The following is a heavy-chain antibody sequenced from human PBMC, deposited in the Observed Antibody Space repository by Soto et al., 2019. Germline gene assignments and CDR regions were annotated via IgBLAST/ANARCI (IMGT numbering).Heavy chain of an antibody. J-gene: IGHJ5*02. Sequence: SVKVSCKASGGTFSSYAISWVRQAPGQGLEWRGGIIPIFGTANYAQKFQGRVTITADESTSTAYMELSSLRSEDTAVYYCASWYYYDSSGYNNWFDPWGQGTLVTVSS. D-gene: IGHD3-22*01. CDR3: ASWYYYDSSGYNNWFDP. V-gene: IGHV1-69*13. CDR1: GGTFSSYA. CDR2: IIPIFGTA.